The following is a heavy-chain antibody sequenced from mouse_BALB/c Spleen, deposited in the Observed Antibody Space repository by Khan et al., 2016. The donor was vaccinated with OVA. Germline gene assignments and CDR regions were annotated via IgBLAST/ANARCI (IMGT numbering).Heavy chain of an antibody. CDR1: GYTFSNYW. Sequence: QMQLEVSEAELMKPGASVKISCKATGYTFSNYWIEWVKQRPGHGLEWIGEFLPGSGSANYNERFKGKATFASDVSSNTAFMQLSSLTSEDSAVFCWARVNYGSRGYVDYWGQGTILTVSS. V-gene: IGHV1-9*01. CDR3: ARVNYGSRGYVDY. CDR2: FLPGSGSA. J-gene: IGHJ2*01. D-gene: IGHD1-1*01.